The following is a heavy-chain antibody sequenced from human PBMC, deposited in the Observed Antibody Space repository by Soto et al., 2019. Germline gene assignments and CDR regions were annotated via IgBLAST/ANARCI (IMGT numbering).Heavy chain of an antibody. Sequence: GGSLRLSCAASGFTFSSYGMHWVRQAPGKGLEWVAVISYDGSNKYYADSVKDRFTISRDNSKNTLYLQMNSLRAEDTAVYYCAKEAITGTTTYFDYWGQGTLVTVSS. J-gene: IGHJ4*02. CDR2: ISYDGSNK. CDR1: GFTFSSYG. V-gene: IGHV3-30*18. CDR3: AKEAITGTTTYFDY. D-gene: IGHD1-7*01.